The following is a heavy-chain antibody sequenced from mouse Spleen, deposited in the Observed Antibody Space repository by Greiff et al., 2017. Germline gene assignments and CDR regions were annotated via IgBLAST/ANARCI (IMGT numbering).Heavy chain of an antibody. J-gene: IGHJ3*01. V-gene: IGHV5-9-3*01. CDR1: GFTFSSYA. CDR3: ARHEDYYGSSPFAY. CDR2: ISSGGGNT. D-gene: IGHD1-1*01. Sequence: EVQGVESGGGLVKLGGSLKLSCAASGFTFSSYAMSWVRQTPEQRLEWVATISSGGGNTYYQDSVKGRFTISIDNAKNTQYLQMSSLKSEAAAMYYCARHEDYYGSSPFAYWGQGTLVTVSA.